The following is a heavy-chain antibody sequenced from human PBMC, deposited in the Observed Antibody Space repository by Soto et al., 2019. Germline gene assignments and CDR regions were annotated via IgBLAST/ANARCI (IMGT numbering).Heavy chain of an antibody. Sequence: EVLLMDSGGGLVQPGGSLRLSCAASGFTFSSYAMNWVRQAPGKGLEWVSVISGSGGSTYYADSVKGRFTISRDNSKNTLYLQMNSLRAEDTAVYYCARRGPGPYFDYWGQGTLVTVSS. J-gene: IGHJ4*02. CDR3: ARRGPGPYFDY. V-gene: IGHV3-23*01. CDR1: GFTFSSYA. D-gene: IGHD2-8*02. CDR2: ISGSGGST.